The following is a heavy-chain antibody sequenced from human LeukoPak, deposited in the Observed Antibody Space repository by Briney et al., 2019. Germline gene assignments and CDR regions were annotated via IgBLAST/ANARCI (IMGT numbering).Heavy chain of an antibody. CDR2: IRDDGINK. D-gene: IGHD1-26*01. CDR1: GVTFSSYG. Sequence: PGGSLRLSCAASGVTFSSYGMHWVRQAPGKGLEWVAFIRDDGINKFYSDSVKGRFTISRDNSKNTLYLQMNSLRTEDTAVYYCATDPSGTYSYYLHHWGQGTLVTVSS. CDR3: ATDPSGTYSYYLHH. J-gene: IGHJ4*02. V-gene: IGHV3-30*02.